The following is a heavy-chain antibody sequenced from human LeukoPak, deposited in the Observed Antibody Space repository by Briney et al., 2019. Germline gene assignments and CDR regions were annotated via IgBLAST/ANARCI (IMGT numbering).Heavy chain of an antibody. CDR2: VSRSSSDI. Sequence: GGSLRLSCAASGFTFSSYWMSWVRQAPGKGLEWVSSVSRSSSDIYYADSVKGRFTISRANAKNSLYLQMNSLRAEDTAVYYCARDPLRYFDWLDYGMDVWGQGTTVTVSS. J-gene: IGHJ6*02. V-gene: IGHV3-21*01. CDR3: ARDPLRYFDWLDYGMDV. CDR1: GFTFSSYW. D-gene: IGHD3-9*01.